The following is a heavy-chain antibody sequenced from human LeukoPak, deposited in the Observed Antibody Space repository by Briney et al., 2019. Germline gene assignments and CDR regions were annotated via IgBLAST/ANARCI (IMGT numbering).Heavy chain of an antibody. CDR2: INSDGSIT. CDR1: GFTFSSYA. J-gene: IGHJ4*02. CDR3: ASPMWDTAIHDY. Sequence: PGGSLRLSCAASGFTFSSYAMHWVRQAPGKGLVWVSRINSDGSITSYADSVKGRFTISRDNAKDTLYLQMNSLRAEDAAVYYCASPMWDTAIHDYWGQGTLVTVSS. V-gene: IGHV3-74*01. D-gene: IGHD5-18*01.